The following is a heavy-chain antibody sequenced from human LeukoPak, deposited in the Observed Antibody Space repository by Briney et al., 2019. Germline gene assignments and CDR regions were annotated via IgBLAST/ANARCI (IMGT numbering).Heavy chain of an antibody. J-gene: IGHJ4*02. CDR3: AREITVTRPFDY. Sequence: SETLSLTCTVSNGSISIYYWSWVRQPAGKGLEWIGRISASGSTNYNPSLKSRVTMSLDTSKNQFSLKLSAVTAADTAVYYCAREITVTRPFDYWGPGTLVTVSS. V-gene: IGHV4-4*07. CDR1: NGSISIYY. CDR2: ISASGST. D-gene: IGHD4-17*01.